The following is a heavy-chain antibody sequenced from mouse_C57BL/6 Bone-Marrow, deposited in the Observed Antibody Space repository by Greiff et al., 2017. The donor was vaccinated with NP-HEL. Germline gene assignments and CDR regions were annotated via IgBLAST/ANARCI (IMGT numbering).Heavy chain of an antibody. CDR1: GYSFTDYN. D-gene: IGHD1-1*01. J-gene: IGHJ1*03. CDR2: INPNYGTT. V-gene: IGHV1-39*01. Sequence: VQLKHSGPELVKPGASVKISCKASGYSFTDYNMNWVKQSNGKSLEWIGVINPNYGTTSYNQKFKGKATLTVDQSSSTAYMQLNSLTSEDSAVYYCAVITTVVATNWYFDVWGTGTTVTVSS. CDR3: AVITTVVATNWYFDV.